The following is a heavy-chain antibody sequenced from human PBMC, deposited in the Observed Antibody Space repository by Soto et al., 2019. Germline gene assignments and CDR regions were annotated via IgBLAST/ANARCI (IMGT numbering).Heavy chain of an antibody. J-gene: IGHJ4*02. Sequence: QVQLQESGPGLVKPSQTLSLTCTVSGGSISSGDYYWSWIRQPPGKGLEWIGYIYYSGSTYYSPSLTSRVTPSVDTSKNQFSLKLSSVTAADTAVYYCARVGGFGSTTIDYWGQGTLVTVSS. CDR2: IYYSGST. V-gene: IGHV4-30-4*01. CDR1: GGSISSGDYY. D-gene: IGHD3-10*01. CDR3: ARVGGFGSTTIDY.